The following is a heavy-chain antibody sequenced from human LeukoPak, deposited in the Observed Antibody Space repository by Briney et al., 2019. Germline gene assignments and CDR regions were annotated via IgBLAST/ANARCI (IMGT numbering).Heavy chain of an antibody. Sequence: SVKVSCKASGGTFSNYAISWVRQAPGQGLEWMGRIIPMFGTTNYAQKFQGRVTITTDESTSTAYMEVSSLRIEDTAVYYCARSGANSVYYFDYWGQGTLVTVSS. V-gene: IGHV1-69*05. J-gene: IGHJ4*02. CDR3: ARSGANSVYYFDY. D-gene: IGHD1-26*01. CDR1: GGTFSNYA. CDR2: IIPMFGTT.